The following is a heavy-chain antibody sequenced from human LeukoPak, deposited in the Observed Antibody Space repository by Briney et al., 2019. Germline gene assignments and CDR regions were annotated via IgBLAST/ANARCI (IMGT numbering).Heavy chain of an antibody. CDR1: GFTFSSYA. D-gene: IGHD1-26*01. V-gene: IGHV3-30-3*01. CDR3: GRDHSGGGLDI. J-gene: IGHJ3*02. CDR2: ISYDGSNK. Sequence: PGMSLRLSCAASGFTFSSYAMHWVRQAPGKGREWVAVISYDGSNKHYADSVKGRFTISRDDSKNTLYLQMNSLRDEDTSLFYCGRDHSGGGLDIWGQGTMVTVSS.